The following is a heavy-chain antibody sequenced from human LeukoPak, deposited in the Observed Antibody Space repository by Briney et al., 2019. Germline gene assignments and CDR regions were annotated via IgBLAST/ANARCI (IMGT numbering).Heavy chain of an antibody. CDR3: AIHGSGVYNFDY. CDR1: GFTFSSYW. V-gene: IGHV3-23*01. D-gene: IGHD3-10*01. J-gene: IGHJ4*02. Sequence: GGSLRLSCAASGFTFSSYWMSWVRQAPGKGLEWVSAISGSGGSTYYADSVKGRFTISRDNSKNTLYLQMHSLRAEDTAVYYCAIHGSGVYNFDYWGQGTLVTVSS. CDR2: ISGSGGST.